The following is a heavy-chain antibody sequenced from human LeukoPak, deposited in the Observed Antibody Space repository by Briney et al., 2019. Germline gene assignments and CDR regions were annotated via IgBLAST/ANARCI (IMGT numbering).Heavy chain of an antibody. J-gene: IGHJ4*02. CDR3: ARGRSGYYPYYFDY. CDR2: IWYDGSNK. CDR1: GFTFNNYG. V-gene: IGHV3-33*01. D-gene: IGHD3-22*01. Sequence: GRSLRLSCAASGFTFNNYGMHWVRQAPGKGLEWVAVIWYDGSNKYYADSVKGRFTISRDNSKNTLYLQMNSLRAEDTAVYYCARGRSGYYPYYFDYWGQGTLVTVSS.